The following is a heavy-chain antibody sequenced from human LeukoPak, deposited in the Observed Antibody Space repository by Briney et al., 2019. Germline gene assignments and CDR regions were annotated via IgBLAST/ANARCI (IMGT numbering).Heavy chain of an antibody. CDR2: IYSGGST. V-gene: IGHV3-53*01. D-gene: IGHD5-18*01. CDR1: GFTVSSND. J-gene: IGHJ4*02. CDR3: ARGGAAMVRVFVFDY. Sequence: GGSLRLSCAASGFTVSSNDMSWVRQAPGKGLECISVIYSGGSTDYADSVKGRLTISRDNSKNTLYLQMNSLRAEDTAVYYCARGGAAMVRVFVFDYWGQGTLVTVSS.